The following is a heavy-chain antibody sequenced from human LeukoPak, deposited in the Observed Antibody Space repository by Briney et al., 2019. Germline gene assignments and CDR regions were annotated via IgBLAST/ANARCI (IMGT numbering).Heavy chain of an antibody. CDR1: GFTFSTYC. Sequence: QPGGSLRLSCAASGFTFSTYCMHWVRQAPGKGPMWVSRICPDGTVTNYADSVKARLIISRDNARNTVYLQMNSLRVEDTAVYYCVRDFRSADYWGQGTLVTVSS. J-gene: IGHJ4*02. V-gene: IGHV3-74*01. CDR2: ICPDGTVT. CDR3: VRDFRSADY.